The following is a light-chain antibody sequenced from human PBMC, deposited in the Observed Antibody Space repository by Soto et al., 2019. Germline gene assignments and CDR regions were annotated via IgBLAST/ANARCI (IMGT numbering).Light chain of an antibody. V-gene: IGLV1-51*01. J-gene: IGLJ3*02. CDR2: DNG. Sequence: QSALTQPPSVSAAPGQTVTISCSGSSSNIGRNFVSWYQQLPGTGPKLLIYDNGKRPSGTPERFSGSKSGMSATLAITGLQTGDEADYYCGTWDSSLNAWLFGAGTKLTVL. CDR1: SSNIGRNF. CDR3: GTWDSSLNAWL.